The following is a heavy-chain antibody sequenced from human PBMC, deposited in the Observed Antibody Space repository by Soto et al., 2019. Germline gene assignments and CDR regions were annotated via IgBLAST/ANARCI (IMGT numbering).Heavy chain of an antibody. CDR1: GYTFTHFY. Sequence: QVQLVQSGAEVKKPGDSVKVSCSASGYTFTHFYITWVRQAPGQGLEWMGAISPHNFNTNFAQKVQGRVTLTTDTSTSTAYMEWRSLRSDDTAVYYCARDEGGYDILTGYYKAHHFDYWGQGVLFTVSS. CDR2: ISPHNFNT. CDR3: ARDEGGYDILTGYYKAHHFDY. J-gene: IGHJ4*02. V-gene: IGHV1-18*01. D-gene: IGHD3-9*01.